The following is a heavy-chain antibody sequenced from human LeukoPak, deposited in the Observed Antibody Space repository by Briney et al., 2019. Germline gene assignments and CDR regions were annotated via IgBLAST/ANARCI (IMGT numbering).Heavy chain of an antibody. CDR2: INHSGGT. J-gene: IGHJ6*04. V-gene: IGHV4-34*01. D-gene: IGHD6-19*01. Sequence: SETLSLTCAVYGGSFSGYYLSWIRQPPGKGLEWIGEINHSGGTNYNPSLKSRVTISVDTSKNQFSLKLSSVTAADTAVYYCATRIAMAGNRLRYYYGMDVWGKGTTVTVSS. CDR1: GGSFSGYY. CDR3: ATRIAMAGNRLRYYYGMDV.